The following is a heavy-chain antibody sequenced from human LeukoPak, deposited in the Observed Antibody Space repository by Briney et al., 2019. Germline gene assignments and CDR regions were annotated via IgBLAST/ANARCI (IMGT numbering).Heavy chain of an antibody. D-gene: IGHD2-15*01. CDR2: IIPIFGTA. CDR1: GGTFSSYA. CDR3: ARGRVVVVAATPTVAGTIDY. V-gene: IGHV1-69*01. Sequence: GSSVKVSCKASGGTFSSYAISWVRQAPGQGLEWMGGIIPIFGTANYAQKFQGRVTITADESTSTAYMELSSLRSEDTAVYYCARGRVVVVAATPTVAGTIDYWGQGTLVTVSS. J-gene: IGHJ4*02.